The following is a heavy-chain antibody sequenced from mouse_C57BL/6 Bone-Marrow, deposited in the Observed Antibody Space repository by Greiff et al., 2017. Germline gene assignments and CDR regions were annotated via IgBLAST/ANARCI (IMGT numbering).Heavy chain of an antibody. CDR2: IRNKANGYTT. V-gene: IGHV7-3*01. J-gene: IGHJ1*03. CDR1: GFTFTDYY. Sequence: ESGGGLVQPGGSLSLSCAASGFTFTDYYMSWVRQPPGKALEWLGFIRNKANGYTTEYSAYVKGRFTISRDNSQSILYLQMNALRAEDSATYYCSRCYYGSSYWYFDVWGTGTTVTVSS. D-gene: IGHD1-1*01. CDR3: SRCYYGSSYWYFDV.